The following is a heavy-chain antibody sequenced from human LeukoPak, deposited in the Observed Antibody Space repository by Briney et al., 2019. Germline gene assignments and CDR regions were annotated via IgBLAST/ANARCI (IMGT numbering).Heavy chain of an antibody. J-gene: IGHJ4*02. V-gene: IGHV3-33*01. Sequence: GGSLRLSCAASGFTFSSYGMHWVRQAPGKGLEWVAVIWYDGSNKYYADSVKGRFTISRDNSKNTLYLQMNSLRAEDTAVYYCAREAASGDCIDYWGQGTLVTVSS. CDR1: GFTFSSYG. D-gene: IGHD2-21*02. CDR3: AREAASGDCIDY. CDR2: IWYDGSNK.